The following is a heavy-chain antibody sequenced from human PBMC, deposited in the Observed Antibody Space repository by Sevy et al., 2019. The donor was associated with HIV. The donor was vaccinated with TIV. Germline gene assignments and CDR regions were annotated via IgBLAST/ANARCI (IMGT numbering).Heavy chain of an antibody. CDR2: ISYDESKK. Sequence: GGSLRLSCVTSGFTSKKFGMSWVRQAPGKGPEWVAIISYDESKKYYADSVKGRITIYDDITKNTLFMQMDRQTTDDTAVYYCAGDFYYYDPGSFPDYWGQGTQVTVSS. V-gene: IGHV3-30*03. CDR3: AGDFYYYDPGSFPDY. D-gene: IGHD3-3*01. CDR1: GFTSKKFG. J-gene: IGHJ4*02.